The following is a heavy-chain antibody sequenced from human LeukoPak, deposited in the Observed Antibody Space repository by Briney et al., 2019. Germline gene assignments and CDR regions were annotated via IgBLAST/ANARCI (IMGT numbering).Heavy chain of an antibody. J-gene: IGHJ4*02. Sequence: PGGSLRLSCAASGFTVRSHYMSWVRQAPGKGLEWVSVIYSGGSTYYADSVKGRFTISRDNSKNTPYLQMNSLRAEDTAVYYCARVNGGNLLDYWGQGTLVTVSS. D-gene: IGHD2-21*01. CDR2: IYSGGST. V-gene: IGHV3-53*01. CDR3: ARVNGGNLLDY. CDR1: GFTVRSHY.